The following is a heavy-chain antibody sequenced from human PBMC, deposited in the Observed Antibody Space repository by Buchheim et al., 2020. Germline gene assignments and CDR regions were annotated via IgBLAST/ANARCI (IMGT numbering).Heavy chain of an antibody. CDR1: GGSISSGGYS. Sequence: QVQLQESGPGLVKPSQTPSLTCTVSGGSISSGGYSWSWTRQHPGKGLEWIGYSYYSGSTYYNLSLKSRVTIPVDTPKHQSSLKLSSVTAADTAVYYCARLSKTRGYSYGYVDYWGQGTL. V-gene: IGHV4-31*03. CDR3: ARLSKTRGYSYGYVDY. CDR2: SYYSGST. J-gene: IGHJ4*02. D-gene: IGHD5-18*01.